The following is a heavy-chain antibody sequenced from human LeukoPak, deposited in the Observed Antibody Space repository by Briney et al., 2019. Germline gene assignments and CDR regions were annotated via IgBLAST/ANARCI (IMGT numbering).Heavy chain of an antibody. CDR2: IKQDGSEE. J-gene: IGHJ5*02. CDR3: ARNHYYDDSRGQNWFDP. CDR1: GFTFSRYW. D-gene: IGHD3-22*01. V-gene: IGHV3-7*01. Sequence: GGSLRLSCAASGFTFSRYWMTWVRQAPGKGLEWVANIKQDGSEENYVDSVKGRLPISRDNAKKSLYLQMNSLRAEDTAVYYCARNHYYDDSRGQNWFDPWGQGTLVTVSS.